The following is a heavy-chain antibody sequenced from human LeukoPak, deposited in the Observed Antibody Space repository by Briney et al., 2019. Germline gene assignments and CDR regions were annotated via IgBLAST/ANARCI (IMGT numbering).Heavy chain of an antibody. J-gene: IGHJ1*01. V-gene: IGHV3-30*04. CDR1: GFIFSNYS. D-gene: IGHD1-26*01. CDR3: TRGKEWELLTAFQH. CDR2: ISYDGGNK. Sequence: GGSLRLSCAASGFIFSNYSLHWVRQAPGKGLEWLAVISYDGGNKYYADSVKGRFTISRDNSKNTLFLQMSSLRPEDTAIFYCTRGKEWELLTAFQHWGQGTLVTVSS.